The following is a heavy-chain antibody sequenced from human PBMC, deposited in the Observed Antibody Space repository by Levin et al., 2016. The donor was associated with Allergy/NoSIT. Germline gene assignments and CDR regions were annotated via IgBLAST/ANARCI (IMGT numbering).Heavy chain of an antibody. CDR1: GFTFSSYW. CDR2: INSDGSST. V-gene: IGHV3-74*01. J-gene: IGHJ4*02. Sequence: GESLKISCAASGFTFSSYWMHWVRQAPGKGLVWVSRINSDGSSTSYADSVKGRFTISRDNAKNSLYLQMNSLRAEDTAVYYCARAPYGSAHYFDYWGQGTLVTVSS. D-gene: IGHD3-10*01. CDR3: ARAPYGSAHYFDY.